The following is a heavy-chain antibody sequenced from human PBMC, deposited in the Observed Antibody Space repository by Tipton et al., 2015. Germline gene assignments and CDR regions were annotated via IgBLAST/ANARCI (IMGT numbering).Heavy chain of an antibody. CDR3: ARGQDETTSGEYFTH. Sequence: TLSLTCSVSGGSVSSGFYYCTWIRQPPGKGLEWIGYIFLPGSTNFNPSLRSRVTISVDTSKNQFSLELMSVTAADTAVYYCARGQDETTSGEYFTHWGRGTLVTVSS. CDR1: GGSVSSGFYY. V-gene: IGHV4-61*01. J-gene: IGHJ1*01. D-gene: IGHD2/OR15-2a*01. CDR2: IFLPGST.